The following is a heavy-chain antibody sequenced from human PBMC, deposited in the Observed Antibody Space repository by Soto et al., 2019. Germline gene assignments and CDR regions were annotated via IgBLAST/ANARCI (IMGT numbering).Heavy chain of an antibody. D-gene: IGHD6-6*01. CDR3: ARGSSSYYDYGMDV. CDR2: IYDSGST. CDR1: GDSISRGGYS. Sequence: QLQLQESGSGLVRPSQTLSLTCVVSGDSISRGGYSWTWIRQPPGKALEWIGNIYDSGSTSYNPSLKRRVTMSVDTSKNQFSRRLTSVTAADTAVYFWARGSSSYYDYGMDVWGQGTTVTVSS. J-gene: IGHJ6*02. V-gene: IGHV4-30-2*01.